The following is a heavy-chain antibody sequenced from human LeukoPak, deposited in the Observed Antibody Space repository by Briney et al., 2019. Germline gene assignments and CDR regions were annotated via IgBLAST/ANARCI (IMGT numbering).Heavy chain of an antibody. Sequence: SVKVSCKASGGTFSSYAISWVRQAPGQGLEWMGGIIPIFGTANYAQKFQGRVTITTDESTSTAYMELSSLRSEDTAVYYCARENDYGGNSMDYWGQGTLVTVSS. CDR1: GGTFSSYA. CDR3: ARENDYGGNSMDY. V-gene: IGHV1-69*05. J-gene: IGHJ4*02. D-gene: IGHD4-23*01. CDR2: IIPIFGTA.